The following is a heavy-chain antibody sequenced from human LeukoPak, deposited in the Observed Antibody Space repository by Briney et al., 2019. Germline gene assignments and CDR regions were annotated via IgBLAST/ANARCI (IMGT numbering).Heavy chain of an antibody. V-gene: IGHV3-23*01. CDR2: ISGSGGST. Sequence: GGSLRLSCAASGFTFSSYAVSWVRQAPGKGLERVSSISGSGGSTYSADSVKGRFTISRDNSKNTLYLQMNSLRAEDTALYYCAKDRSCTNDICHGDFDYWGQGTLVTVSS. CDR1: GFTFSSYA. D-gene: IGHD2-8*01. CDR3: AKDRSCTNDICHGDFDY. J-gene: IGHJ4*02.